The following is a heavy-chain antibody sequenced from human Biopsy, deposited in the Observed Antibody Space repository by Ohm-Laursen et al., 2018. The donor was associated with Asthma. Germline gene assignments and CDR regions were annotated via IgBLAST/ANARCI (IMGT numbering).Heavy chain of an antibody. J-gene: IGHJ3*01. CDR1: GFNFSYYS. V-gene: IGHV3-21*01. CDR2: IISCSDYI. Sequence: SLRLSCAASGFNFSYYSMIWVRQAPGTVLEFVSSIISCSDYIFYADSVKGLFTISRDNAKNSLYLQMNSLRAEDTAVYYCTRREYSDSRISPLDLWGQGTMVTVSS. D-gene: IGHD3-22*01. CDR3: TRREYSDSRISPLDL.